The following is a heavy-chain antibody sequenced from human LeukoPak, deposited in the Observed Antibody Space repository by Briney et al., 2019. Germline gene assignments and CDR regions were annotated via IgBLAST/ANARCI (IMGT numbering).Heavy chain of an antibody. D-gene: IGHD5-12*01. Sequence: GGSLRLSCAVSGFTFSSYARNWVRQAPGKGLEWVSGISGSDGSTYYADSVKGRFTISRDNSKNTLYLQMNSLRAEDTAVYYCAKGGSRVALFDYWGQGTLVTVSS. CDR1: GFTFSSYA. V-gene: IGHV3-23*01. J-gene: IGHJ4*02. CDR2: ISGSDGST. CDR3: AKGGSRVALFDY.